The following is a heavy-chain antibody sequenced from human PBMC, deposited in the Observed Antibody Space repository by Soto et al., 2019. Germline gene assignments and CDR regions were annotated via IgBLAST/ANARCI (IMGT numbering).Heavy chain of an antibody. CDR3: AKERYSGTYHTEFDD. CDR1: GFTFSSYG. J-gene: IGHJ4*02. D-gene: IGHD1-26*01. CDR2: ISYDGGNE. V-gene: IGHV3-30*18. Sequence: GSLRLSCAGSGFTFSSYGIHWVRQAPGKGLEWVALISYDGGNEKYTESVKDRFTISRDDSHNVAYLQMSSLRTEDTAMYYCAKERYSGTYHTEFDDWGQGRLVTVAS.